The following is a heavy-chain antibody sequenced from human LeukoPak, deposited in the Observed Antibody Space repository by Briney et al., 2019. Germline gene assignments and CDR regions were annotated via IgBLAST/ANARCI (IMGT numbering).Heavy chain of an antibody. CDR2: IYYSGST. CDR3: ARRGVVVPAAIRLSYWYFDL. D-gene: IGHD2-2*02. J-gene: IGHJ2*01. V-gene: IGHV4-59*01. CDR1: GASFSGYY. Sequence: SETLSLTCTVYGASFSGYYWTWVRQPPGKGLEWIGYIYYSGSTNYNPSLKSRVTISVDTSKNQFSLKLSSVTAADTAVYYCARRGVVVPAAIRLSYWYFDLWGRGTLVTVSS.